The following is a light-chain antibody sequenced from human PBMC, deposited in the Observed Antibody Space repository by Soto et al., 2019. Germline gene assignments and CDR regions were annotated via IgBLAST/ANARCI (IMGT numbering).Light chain of an antibody. J-gene: IGKJ1*01. CDR2: ATS. CDR3: LQTSRFPWT. Sequence: DIQMTQSPSSVSASVGDRVTITCRASQDISTWLAWYQQKPGKAPKLLIYATSSVQNGVPSWFGGRGSGTDFTLTISSLQPEDFATYYCLQTSRFPWTFGQGTKVEIK. V-gene: IGKV1-12*01. CDR1: QDISTW.